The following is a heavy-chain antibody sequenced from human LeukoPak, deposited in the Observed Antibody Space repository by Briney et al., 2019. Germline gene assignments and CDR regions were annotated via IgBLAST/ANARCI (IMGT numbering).Heavy chain of an antibody. J-gene: IGHJ4*02. D-gene: IGHD2-8*01. CDR3: ARDGVSATPDFDY. V-gene: IGHV1-2*02. CDR1: GYTLTAYY. CDR2: IYPNSGAT. Sequence: ASVKVSCKTSGYTLTAYYVYWLRQAPGQGLESMGWIYPNSGATGYAQNFQGRVTMTSDTSASTTYLELSRLRSDDTAVYYCARDGVSATPDFDYWGQGTLVSVSS.